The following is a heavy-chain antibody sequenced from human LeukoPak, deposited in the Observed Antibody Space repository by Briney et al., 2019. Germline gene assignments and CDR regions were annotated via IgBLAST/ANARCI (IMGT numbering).Heavy chain of an antibody. V-gene: IGHV4-4*02. CDR3: ARYRGASGYHFDY. CDR2: IYRSGST. CDR1: GGSISSSNW. D-gene: IGHD5-12*01. J-gene: IGHJ4*02. Sequence: SETLSLTCAVSGGSISSSNWWSWVRQPPGKGLEWIGEIYRSGSTNYNPSLKSRVTISVDKSKNQFSLKLSSVTAADTAMYYCARYRGASGYHFDYWGQGTLVTVSS.